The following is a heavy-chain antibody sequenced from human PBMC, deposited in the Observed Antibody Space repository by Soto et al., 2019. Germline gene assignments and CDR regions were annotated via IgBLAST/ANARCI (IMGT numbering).Heavy chain of an antibody. CDR2: INHSGST. CDR1: GGSFSGYY. Sequence: SETLSLTCAVYGGSFSGYYWSWIRQPPGKGLEWIGEINHSGSTNYNPSLKSRVTISVDTSKNQFSLKLSSVTAADTAVYYCARGPGGYYDFWSGYPRGLDYWGQGTLVTVSS. J-gene: IGHJ4*02. V-gene: IGHV4-34*01. D-gene: IGHD3-3*01. CDR3: ARGPGGYYDFWSGYPRGLDY.